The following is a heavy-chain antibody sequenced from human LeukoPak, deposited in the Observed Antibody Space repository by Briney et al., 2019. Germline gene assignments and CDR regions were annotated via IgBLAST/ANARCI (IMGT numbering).Heavy chain of an antibody. Sequence: SGGSLRLSCAASGFTFSSYAMSWVRQAPGKGLEWVSAISGSGGSTYYADSVKGRFTISRDNSKNTPYLQMNSLRAEDTAVYYCAKGHYDSSGYYYYYWGQGTLVTVSS. CDR3: AKGHYDSSGYYYYY. CDR1: GFTFSSYA. D-gene: IGHD3-22*01. CDR2: ISGSGGST. J-gene: IGHJ4*02. V-gene: IGHV3-23*01.